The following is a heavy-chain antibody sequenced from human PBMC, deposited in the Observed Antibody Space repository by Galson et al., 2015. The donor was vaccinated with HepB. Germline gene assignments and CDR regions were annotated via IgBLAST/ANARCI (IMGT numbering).Heavy chain of an antibody. CDR1: GFTFSTYD. CDR2: ITSNSNYR. Sequence: SLRLSCAASGFTFSTYDMNWVRQAPGQGLEWVSSITSNSNYRYYVDSVKGRFTVSRDNAKNLLSLQMNSLRAEDTAIYYCANTPLGDSWAHYYSYSNLGVWGQGTTVTVSS. J-gene: IGHJ6*02. D-gene: IGHD3-16*01. CDR3: ANTPLGDSWAHYYSYSNLGV. V-gene: IGHV3-21*01.